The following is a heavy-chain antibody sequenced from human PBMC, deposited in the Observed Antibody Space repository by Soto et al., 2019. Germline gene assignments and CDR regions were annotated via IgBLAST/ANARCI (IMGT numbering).Heavy chain of an antibody. CDR2: IYSGGST. CDR3: ARGSATIFGVVIAFDY. CDR1: GFTVSSNY. J-gene: IGHJ4*02. Sequence: GGSLRLSCAASGFTVSSNYMSWVRQAPGKGLEWVSVIYSGGSTYYADSVKGRFTISRDNSKNTLYLQMNSLRAEDTAVYYCARGSATIFGVVIAFDYWGQGTLVTVSS. D-gene: IGHD3-3*01. V-gene: IGHV3-66*01.